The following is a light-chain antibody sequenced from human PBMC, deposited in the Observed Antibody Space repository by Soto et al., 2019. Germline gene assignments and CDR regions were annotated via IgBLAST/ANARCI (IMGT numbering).Light chain of an antibody. V-gene: IGKV3-15*01. CDR1: QSISSS. J-gene: IGKJ5*01. CDR2: GAS. Sequence: EIVMTQSPATLSVSPGESATLSCRASQSISSSKLAWYQQNPGQAPRLLMYGASNRATGIPARFSGSGSGTEFTLTISSLQSEDFAVYYCQQRHMWPITFGQGTRLEIK. CDR3: QQRHMWPIT.